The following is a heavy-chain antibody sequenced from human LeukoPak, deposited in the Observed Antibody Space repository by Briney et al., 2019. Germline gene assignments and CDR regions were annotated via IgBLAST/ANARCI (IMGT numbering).Heavy chain of an antibody. V-gene: IGHV3-23*01. CDR1: GFTFSNYA. CDR3: AKDQVWLNDAFDI. J-gene: IGHJ3*02. D-gene: IGHD5-24*01. Sequence: GGSLRLSCAASGFTFSNYAMSWVRQAPGKGLEWVSAITGSGASTYFADSVKGRFTISRDNSKNTLYLQMNSLRAEDTAVYYCAKDQVWLNDAFDIWGQGTMVTVSS. CDR2: ITGSGAST.